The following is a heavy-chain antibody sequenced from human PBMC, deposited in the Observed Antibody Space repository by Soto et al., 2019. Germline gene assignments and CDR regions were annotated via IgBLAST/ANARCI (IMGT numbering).Heavy chain of an antibody. CDR1: GGSFSGYY. Sequence: QVQLQQWGAGLLKPSETLSLTCAVYGGSFSGYYWSWIRQPPGKGLEWIGEINHSGSTNYNRSLKIRGTRSGDTSKTQFSLKLRSVTVADTAVYYWARPRYCSGGSCYSGWFDPWGQGALVTVSS. D-gene: IGHD2-15*01. V-gene: IGHV4-34*01. CDR3: ARPRYCSGGSCYSGWFDP. J-gene: IGHJ5*02. CDR2: INHSGST.